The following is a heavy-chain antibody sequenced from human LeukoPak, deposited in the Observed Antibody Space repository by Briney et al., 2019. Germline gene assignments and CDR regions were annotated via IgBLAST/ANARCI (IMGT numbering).Heavy chain of an antibody. CDR2: ISYDGSEK. V-gene: IGHV3-30*03. Sequence: GRSLRLSCAASGFTFSSYGMHWVRQAPGKGLEWVALISYDGSEKYYADSVKGRFTISRDNSQNILYLQMNSLRAEDTAVFYCARSLDYGVDAFDIWGQGTMVTVSS. CDR3: ARSLDYGVDAFDI. J-gene: IGHJ3*02. D-gene: IGHD4-17*01. CDR1: GFTFSSYG.